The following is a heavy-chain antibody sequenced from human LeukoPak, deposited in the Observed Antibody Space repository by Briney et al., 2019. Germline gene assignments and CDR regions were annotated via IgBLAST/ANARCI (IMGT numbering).Heavy chain of an antibody. CDR2: INAGNGNT. CDR1: GYTFTSYA. D-gene: IGHD6-13*01. CDR3: ASGGSIAAAGSQFDY. Sequence: GASVKVSCKASGYTFTSYAMHWVRQAPGQRLEWMGWINAGNGNTKYSQKFQGRVTITRDTSASTAYMELSSLRSEDTAVYYCASGGSIAAAGSQFDYWGQGTLVTVSS. J-gene: IGHJ4*02. V-gene: IGHV1-3*01.